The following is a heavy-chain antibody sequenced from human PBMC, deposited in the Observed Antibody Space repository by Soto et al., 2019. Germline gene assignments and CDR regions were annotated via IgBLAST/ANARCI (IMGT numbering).Heavy chain of an antibody. V-gene: IGHV3-74*01. D-gene: IGHD6-19*01. Sequence: QSGGSLRLSCAASGFTFSSYWMHWVRQAPGKGLVWVSRVKGDGSDTTYADSVRGRFTISRDNTKNTLYLQMNSLRPEDTAVYYCARDQWLADDAFDIWGHGTMVTVS. CDR2: VKGDGSDT. CDR3: ARDQWLADDAFDI. J-gene: IGHJ3*02. CDR1: GFTFSSYW.